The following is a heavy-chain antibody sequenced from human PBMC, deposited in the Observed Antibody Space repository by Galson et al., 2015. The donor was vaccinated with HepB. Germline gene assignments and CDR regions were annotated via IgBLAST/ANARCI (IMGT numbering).Heavy chain of an antibody. CDR2: MNPNSGNT. Sequence: SVKVSCKASGYTFTSYDINWVRQATGQGLEWMGWMNPNSGNTGYAQKFQGRVTMTRNTSISTAYMELSSLRSEDTAVYYCARGGSSWYKGGDWFDPWGQGTLVTVSS. D-gene: IGHD6-13*01. CDR3: ARGGSSWYKGGDWFDP. J-gene: IGHJ5*02. CDR1: GYTFTSYD. V-gene: IGHV1-8*01.